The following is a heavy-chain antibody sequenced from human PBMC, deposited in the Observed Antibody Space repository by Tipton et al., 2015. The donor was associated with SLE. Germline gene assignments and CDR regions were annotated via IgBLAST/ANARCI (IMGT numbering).Heavy chain of an antibody. V-gene: IGHV4-59*01. CDR1: GGSISSYY. J-gene: IGHJ4*02. CDR3: AICCSGGSFDY. D-gene: IGHD2-15*01. Sequence: LRLSCTVSGGSISSYYWSWIRQPPGKGLEWIGYIYYSGSTNYNPSLKSRVTISVDTSKNQFSLKLSSVTAADTAVYYCAICCSGGSFDYWGQGTLVTVSS. CDR2: IYYSGST.